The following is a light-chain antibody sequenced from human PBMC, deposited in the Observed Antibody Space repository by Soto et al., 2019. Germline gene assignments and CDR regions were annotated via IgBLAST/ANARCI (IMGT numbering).Light chain of an antibody. CDR1: SGHSSYA. CDR2: LNSDGSH. V-gene: IGLV4-69*01. CDR3: QTWGTGTWV. Sequence: QSVLTQSPSASASLGASVKLTCTLSSGHSSYAIAWHQQQPEKGPRYLMKLNSDGSHSKGDGIPDRFSGSSSGAERYLTIASLRSGVEADYDCQTWGTGTWVFGGGTKLTVL. J-gene: IGLJ3*02.